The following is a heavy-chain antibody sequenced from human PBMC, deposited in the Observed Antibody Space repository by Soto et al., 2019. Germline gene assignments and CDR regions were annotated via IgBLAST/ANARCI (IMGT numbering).Heavy chain of an antibody. CDR2: ISAYNGNT. CDR3: AREGDYDILTGRHFDY. V-gene: IGHV1-18*01. CDR1: GYTFTSYG. J-gene: IGHJ4*02. Sequence: GASVKVSCKASGYTFTSYGISWVRQAPGQGLEWMGWISAYNGNTNYAQKLQGRVTMTTDTSTSTAYMELRSLRSDDTAVYYCAREGDYDILTGRHFDYWGQGTLVTSPQ. D-gene: IGHD3-9*01.